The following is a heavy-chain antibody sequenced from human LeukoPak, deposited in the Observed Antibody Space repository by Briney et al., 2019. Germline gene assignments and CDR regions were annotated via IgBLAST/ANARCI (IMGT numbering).Heavy chain of an antibody. D-gene: IGHD3-10*01. CDR2: MNPNSGNT. CDR3: ARVLGSGSYDPNYYYYMDV. CDR1: GYTFTSYD. V-gene: IGHV1-8*01. J-gene: IGHJ6*03. Sequence: ASVKVSCKASGYTFTSYDINWVRQATGQGLEWMGWMNPNSGNTGYAQKFQGRVTMTRNTSISTAYMELSSLRSDDTAVYYCARVLGSGSYDPNYYYYMDVWGKGTTVTISS.